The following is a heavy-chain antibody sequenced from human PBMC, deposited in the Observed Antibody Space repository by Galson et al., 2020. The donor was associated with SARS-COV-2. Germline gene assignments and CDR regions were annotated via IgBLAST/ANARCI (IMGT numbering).Heavy chain of an antibody. V-gene: IGHV4-61*01. Sequence: SETLSLTCTVSGGSVSSGSYYWSWIRQPPGKGLEWIGYIYYSGSTNYNPSLKSRVTISVDTSKNQFSLKLSSVTAADTAVYYCARDIPYRGWGQGTLVTVSS. CDR1: GGSVSSGSYY. CDR2: IYYSGST. CDR3: ARDIPYRG. D-gene: IGHD2-21*01. J-gene: IGHJ4*02.